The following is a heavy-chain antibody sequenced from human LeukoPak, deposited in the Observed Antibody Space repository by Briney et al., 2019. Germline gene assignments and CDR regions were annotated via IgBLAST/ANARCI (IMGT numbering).Heavy chain of an antibody. V-gene: IGHV4-59*01. D-gene: IGHD4-17*01. Sequence: SETLSLTCTVSGGSLSSYYWSWLRQPPGKGVEWIGYIYYSGSTNYNPSLKSRVTISVDTSKNQFSLKLSSVTAADTAVYYCARGGTRGDYGDHAPFDPWGQGTLVTVSS. CDR2: IYYSGST. CDR1: GGSLSSYY. J-gene: IGHJ5*02. CDR3: ARGGTRGDYGDHAPFDP.